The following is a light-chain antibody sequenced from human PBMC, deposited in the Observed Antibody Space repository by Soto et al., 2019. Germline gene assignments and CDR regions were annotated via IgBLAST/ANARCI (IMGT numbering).Light chain of an antibody. J-gene: IGKJ5*01. V-gene: IGKV3-20*01. CDR1: QSVSSNY. CDR3: QQYGSSPPIT. Sequence: SVLTLSPCTLSLSPLERARLSFRPVQSVSSNYLAWYQQKPGQAPRLLIYAASSRATGIPDRFSGSGSGTDFTLTIDGLEPEDFAVYYCQQYGSSPPITFGQGTRLEIK. CDR2: AAS.